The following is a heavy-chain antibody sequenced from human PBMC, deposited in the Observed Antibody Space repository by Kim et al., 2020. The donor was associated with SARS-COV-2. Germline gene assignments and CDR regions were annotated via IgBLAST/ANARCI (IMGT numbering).Heavy chain of an antibody. CDR3: ARQGDMLAPPIDY. Sequence: GESLKISCQGSGYSFTNYWIGWVRQMPGKGLEWMGTIYPGNSDSRYSPSFQGQVTISADKSISTVYLQWSSLKASDTAMYYCARQGDMLAPPIDYWGQGTLVTVSS. CDR2: IYPGNSDS. D-gene: IGHD3-16*01. V-gene: IGHV5-51*01. J-gene: IGHJ4*02. CDR1: GYSFTNYW.